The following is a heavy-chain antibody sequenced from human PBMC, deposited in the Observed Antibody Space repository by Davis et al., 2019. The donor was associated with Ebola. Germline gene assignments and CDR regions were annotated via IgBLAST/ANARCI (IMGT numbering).Heavy chain of an antibody. CDR3: ARELGYCSGGSCYSGWFDP. D-gene: IGHD2-15*01. Sequence: MPSETLSLTCAVYGGSFSGYYWSWIRQPPGKGLEWIGEINHSGNTNYNPSLKSRVTISVDTSKNQFSLKLSSVTAADTAVYYCARELGYCSGGSCYSGWFDPWGQGTLVTVSS. CDR1: GGSFSGYY. CDR2: INHSGNT. J-gene: IGHJ5*02. V-gene: IGHV4-34*01.